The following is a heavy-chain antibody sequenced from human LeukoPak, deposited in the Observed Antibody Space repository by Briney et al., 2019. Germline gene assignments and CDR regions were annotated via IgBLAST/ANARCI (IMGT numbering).Heavy chain of an antibody. D-gene: IGHD2-2*01. V-gene: IGHV3-23*01. CDR1: GFTFSSYA. Sequence: GGSLRLSCAASGFTFSSYAMSWVRQAPGKGLEWVSAISNNGGYTYYADSVQGRFTISRDNSKNTLYLQMNSLRAEDTAVYYSASPHIVVVPAALTSSDFDPWGQGTLVTVSS. J-gene: IGHJ5*02. CDR2: ISNNGGYT. CDR3: ASPHIVVVPAALTSSDFDP.